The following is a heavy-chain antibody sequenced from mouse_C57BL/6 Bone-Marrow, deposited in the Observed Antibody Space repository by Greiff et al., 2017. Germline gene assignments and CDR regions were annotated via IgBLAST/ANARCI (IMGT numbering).Heavy chain of an antibody. CDR2: IDPSDSYT. CDR3: ARSGSAY. Sequence: QVQLQQPGAELVKPGASVKLSCKASGYTFTRYWMQWVKQRPGQGLEWIGEIDPSDSYTNYNQKFKGKATLTVDTSSSTAYMQLSSLTSEDSAVYYCARSGSAYWGQGTLVTVSA. J-gene: IGHJ3*01. V-gene: IGHV1-50*01. D-gene: IGHD3-2*02. CDR1: GYTFTRYW.